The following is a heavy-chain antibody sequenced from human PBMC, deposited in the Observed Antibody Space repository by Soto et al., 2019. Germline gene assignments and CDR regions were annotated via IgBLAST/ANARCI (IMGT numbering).Heavy chain of an antibody. D-gene: IGHD6-6*01. V-gene: IGHV3-23*01. CDR2: ISGSGGST. CDR1: GFTFSSYA. J-gene: IGHJ6*02. Sequence: GWSLRLSCAASGFTFSSYAMSWVRRAPGKGLEWVSAISGSGGSTYYADSVKGRFTISRDNSKNTLYLQMNSLRAEDTAVYYCAKDSSSSVYYYYGMDVWGQGTTVTVSS. CDR3: AKDSSSSVYYYYGMDV.